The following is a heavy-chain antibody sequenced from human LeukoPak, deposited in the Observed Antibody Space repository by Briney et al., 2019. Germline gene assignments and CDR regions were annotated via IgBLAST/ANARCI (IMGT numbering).Heavy chain of an antibody. CDR1: GFSFSSYW. Sequence: GGSLRLSCAASGFSFSSYWMSWVRQAPGKGLEWVANIEQDGSEKYYVDSVKGRFTISRDNAKNSLYLQMNSLRAEDTAVYYCVRDQGKAVAGTSSAFDIWGQGTMVTVSS. CDR2: IEQDGSEK. CDR3: VRDQGKAVAGTSSAFDI. D-gene: IGHD6-19*01. V-gene: IGHV3-7*01. J-gene: IGHJ3*02.